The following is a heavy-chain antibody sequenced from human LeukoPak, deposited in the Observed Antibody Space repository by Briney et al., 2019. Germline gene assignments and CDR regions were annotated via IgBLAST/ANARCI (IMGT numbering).Heavy chain of an antibody. Sequence: GGSLRLSCAASEFTFSIYAMSWVRQAPGKGLEWVSTIGGSGASTYYADSVKGRFTTSRDNSRNTLYLQMNSLRAEDTAVYYCAKNSQYNRGCYNYWGQGTLVSVSS. CDR3: AKNSQYNRGCYNY. V-gene: IGHV3-23*01. D-gene: IGHD6-19*01. CDR2: IGGSGAST. J-gene: IGHJ4*02. CDR1: EFTFSIYA.